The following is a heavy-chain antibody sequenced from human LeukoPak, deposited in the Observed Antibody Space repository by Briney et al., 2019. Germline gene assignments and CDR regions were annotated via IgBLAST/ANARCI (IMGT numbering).Heavy chain of an antibody. CDR2: IRTKSDGETV. CDR1: GFTFSSAC. V-gene: IGHV3-15*07. D-gene: IGHD3-16*01. J-gene: IGHJ4*02. CDR3: ATPALGRRLYYYDY. Sequence: PGGSLRLSCAASGFTFSSACLSWVRQAPGKGLEWVGRIRTKSDGETVDYAAPVKGRFTISRDDSKNTLFLQMNNLKTEDTAVYYCATPALGRRLYYYDYWGQGTLVTVST.